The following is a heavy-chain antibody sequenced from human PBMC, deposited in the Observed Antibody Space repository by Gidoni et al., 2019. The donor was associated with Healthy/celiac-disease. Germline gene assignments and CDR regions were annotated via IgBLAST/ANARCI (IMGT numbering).Heavy chain of an antibody. V-gene: IGHV1-18*01. J-gene: IGHJ6*02. CDR3: ARELHGSGSWPYYYYGMDV. CDR2: ISAYNGNT. CDR1: GYTFTSYG. D-gene: IGHD3-10*01. Sequence: QVQLVQSGAEVKKPGASVTVSCKASGYTFTSYGLIWVRQAPGQGLEWMGWISAYNGNTNYAQKLQGRVTMTTDTSTSTAYMELRSLRSDDTAVYYCARELHGSGSWPYYYYGMDVWGQGTTVTVSS.